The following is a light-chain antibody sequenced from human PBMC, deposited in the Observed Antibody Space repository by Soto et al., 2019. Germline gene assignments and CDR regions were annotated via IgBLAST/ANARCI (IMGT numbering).Light chain of an antibody. CDR2: DAS. CDR1: QSISSW. CDR3: QQFNSYSRT. J-gene: IGKJ1*01. V-gene: IGKV1-5*01. Sequence: DIQMTTSPSTLSASIGDRVTITCRASQSISSWLAWYQQKPGKAPKLLIYDASSLEGGVPSRFSGSGSGTDFTLTISSLQSEDFATYYCQQFNSYSRTFGQGTKVDIK.